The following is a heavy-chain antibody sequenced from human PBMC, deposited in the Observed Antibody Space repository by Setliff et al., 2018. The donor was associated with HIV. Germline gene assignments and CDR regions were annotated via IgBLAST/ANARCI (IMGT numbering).Heavy chain of an antibody. CDR3: ARQFPPYHSGAHYSDL. Sequence: SETLSLTCTVSGGSISSTSYYWGWIRQPPGKGLEWIGYIHYSGSTNYNPSLKSRVTISIDTSKHQFSLKLTSVTAADTALYYCARQFPPYHSGAHYSDLWSQGTLVTVSS. V-gene: IGHV4-39*01. CDR2: IHYSGST. CDR1: GGSISSTSYY. D-gene: IGHD6-19*01. J-gene: IGHJ5*02.